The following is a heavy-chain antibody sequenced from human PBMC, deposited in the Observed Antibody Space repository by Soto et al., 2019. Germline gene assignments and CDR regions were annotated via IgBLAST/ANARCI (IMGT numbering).Heavy chain of an antibody. Sequence: QVQLQESGPGLVKPSETLSLTCTVSGGSISSYYWSWIRQPPGKGLEWIGYIYYSGSTNYNPSLKLRVTISVDTSKNQFSLKLSSVTAADTAVYYCARHLRGVVVVITTTNDAFDIWGQGTMVTVSS. CDR3: ARHLRGVVVVITTTNDAFDI. CDR2: IYYSGST. V-gene: IGHV4-59*08. J-gene: IGHJ3*02. D-gene: IGHD3-22*01. CDR1: GGSISSYY.